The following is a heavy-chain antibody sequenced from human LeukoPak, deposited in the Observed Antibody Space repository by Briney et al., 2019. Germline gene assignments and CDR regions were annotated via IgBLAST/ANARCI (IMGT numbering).Heavy chain of an antibody. CDR3: ARGPMRSWFDP. V-gene: IGHV4-4*02. J-gene: IGHJ5*02. CDR2: INHSGSS. CDR1: GGSISTSNW. Sequence: SGTLSLTCAVSGGSISTSNWWTWVRQPPGKGLEWIGEINHSGSSNYSPSLKSRVTISLDTSKNQFSLKLTSITAADTAVYYCARGPMRSWFDPWGQGTLVTVSS.